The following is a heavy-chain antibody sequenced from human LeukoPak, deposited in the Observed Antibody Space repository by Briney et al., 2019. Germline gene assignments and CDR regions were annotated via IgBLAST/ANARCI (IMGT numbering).Heavy chain of an antibody. V-gene: IGHV3-7*01. Sequence: GGSLRLSCAASGLTFSSYGMSWVRQAPGKGLEWVANIKQEGRVKYYVDSVKGRFSISRDNAKNSLYLQMHSLRAEDTAVYYCARGAVDDYGDYYYYYGMDVWGQGTTVTVSS. D-gene: IGHD4-17*01. CDR2: IKQEGRVK. CDR1: GLTFSSYG. J-gene: IGHJ6*02. CDR3: ARGAVDDYGDYYYYYGMDV.